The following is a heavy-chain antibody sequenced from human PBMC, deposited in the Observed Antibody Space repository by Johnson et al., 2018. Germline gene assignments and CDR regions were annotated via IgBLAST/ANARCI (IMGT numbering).Heavy chain of an antibody. D-gene: IGHD6-6*01. CDR2: ISYDGSNT. CDR1: GFTFSSYA. J-gene: IGHJ6*03. Sequence: QVQLVQSGGGVVQPGRSLRLSCAASGFTFSSYAMHWVRQAPGKGLEWLAVISYDGSNTYYAASVKVRFTISRDNSKNTLYMLMTRPRAEDTAGYYCANVNSSSLNYYYYYYMGVWGKGTTVTVSS. V-gene: IGHV3-30-3*01. CDR3: ANVNSSSLNYYYYYYMGV.